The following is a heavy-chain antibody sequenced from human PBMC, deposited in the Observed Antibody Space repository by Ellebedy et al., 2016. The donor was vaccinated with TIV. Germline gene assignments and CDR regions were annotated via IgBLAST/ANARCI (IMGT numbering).Heavy chain of an antibody. CDR1: GFTFSSYA. J-gene: IGHJ5*02. Sequence: PGGSLRLSCAASGFTFSSYALHWVRQAPGKGLEWVAVISYDGSSQFYADSVKDRFTISRDNSKNTLYLQMNSLRADDTSVLFCAREAYRYGHVDLWGQGTLVTVSS. V-gene: IGHV3-30*01. CDR3: AREAYRYGHVDL. D-gene: IGHD5-18*01. CDR2: ISYDGSSQ.